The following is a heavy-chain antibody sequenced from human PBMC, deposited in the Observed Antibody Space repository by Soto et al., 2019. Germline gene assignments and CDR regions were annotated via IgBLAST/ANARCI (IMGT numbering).Heavy chain of an antibody. J-gene: IGHJ3*02. D-gene: IGHD1-7*01. CDR3: ARRNFVDAFDI. CDR1: GDSISSHY. Sequence: QVRLQESGPGLVKPSETLSLTCTVSGDSISSHYWSWLRQPPGKGLEWIGYTYYSGSTNYNPTLTSRVTISGDTSKNQFSLKLTSVTAADTAVYYCARRNFVDAFDIWGQGTMVTVSS. V-gene: IGHV4-59*11. CDR2: TYYSGST.